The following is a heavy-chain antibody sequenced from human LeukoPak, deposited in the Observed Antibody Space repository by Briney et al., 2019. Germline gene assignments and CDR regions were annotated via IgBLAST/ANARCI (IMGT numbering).Heavy chain of an antibody. V-gene: IGHV3-21*01. J-gene: IGHJ4*02. CDR2: TSSSSAYT. CDR1: GFTFSSFS. D-gene: IGHD3-22*01. Sequence: PGGSLRLSCAASGFTFSSFSMIWVRQAPGKGLEWVSSTSSSSAYTFYAESGKGRFTISRDNAKNSLFLQMNSLRAEDTAVYYCASDHYYDSSGYYYVYGYWGQGTLVTVSS. CDR3: ASDHYYDSSGYYYVYGY.